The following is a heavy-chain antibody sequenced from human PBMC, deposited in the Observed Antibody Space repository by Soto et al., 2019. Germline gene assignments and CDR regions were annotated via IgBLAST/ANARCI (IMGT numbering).Heavy chain of an antibody. V-gene: IGHV3-23*01. D-gene: IGHD2-21*01. CDR3: ASTYCGGDCYENDAFDI. CDR2: ISGSGGST. J-gene: IGHJ3*02. Sequence: GGSLRLSGAASGFTFSSYAMSWVRQAPGKGLEWVSAISGSGGSTYYADSVKGRFTISRDNSKNTLYLQMNSLRAEDTAVYYCASTYCGGDCYENDAFDIWGQGTMVTVSS. CDR1: GFTFSSYA.